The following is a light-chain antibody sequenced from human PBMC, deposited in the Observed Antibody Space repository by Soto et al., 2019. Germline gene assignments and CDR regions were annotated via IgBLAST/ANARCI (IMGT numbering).Light chain of an antibody. CDR1: QSVGSS. CDR2: AAS. CDR3: QQHGTSPIT. J-gene: IGKJ5*01. Sequence: EIVFTQSPSTLSLSTGERASLSCRASQSVGSSLAWYQQKLGQAPRLLIYAASDRATGIPDRFSGGGSGTDFTLTISRLEPDDFAVYYCQQHGTSPITFGQGTRLEI. V-gene: IGKV3-20*01.